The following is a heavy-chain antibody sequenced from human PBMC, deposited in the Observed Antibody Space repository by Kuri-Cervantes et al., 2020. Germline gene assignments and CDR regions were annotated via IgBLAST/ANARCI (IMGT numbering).Heavy chain of an antibody. CDR1: GIAVSRLH. D-gene: IGHD3-22*01. Sequence: GGSLRLSCAVSGIAVSRLHITWVRQAPGKGLEWVAVISYDGSNKYYADSVKGRFTISRDNSKNTLYLQMNSLRAEDTAVYYCARHRDYYDSSGLPGYFDYWGQGTLVTVSS. J-gene: IGHJ4*02. CDR3: ARHRDYYDSSGLPGYFDY. CDR2: ISYDGSNK. V-gene: IGHV3-30-3*01.